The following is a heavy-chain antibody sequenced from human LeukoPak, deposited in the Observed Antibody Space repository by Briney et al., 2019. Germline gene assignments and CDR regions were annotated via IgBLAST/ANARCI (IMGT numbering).Heavy chain of an antibody. CDR3: ARGRIQLWLPYFDY. J-gene: IGHJ4*02. CDR2: IYYSGST. Sequence: SETLSLTCPVSGGSTSSYYWSWIRQPPGKGLEWIGYIYYSGSTNYNPSLKSRVTISVDTSKNQFSLKLSSVTAADTAVYYCARGRIQLWLPYFDYWGQGTLVTVSS. D-gene: IGHD5-18*01. V-gene: IGHV4-59*01. CDR1: GGSTSSYY.